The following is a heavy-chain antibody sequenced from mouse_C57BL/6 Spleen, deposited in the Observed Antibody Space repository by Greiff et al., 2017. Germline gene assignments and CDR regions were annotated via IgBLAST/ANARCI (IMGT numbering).Heavy chain of an antibody. CDR2: IRSKSNNYAT. Sequence: DVMLVESGGGLVQPKGSLKLSCAASGFSFNTYAMNWVRQAPGKGLEWVARIRSKSNNYATYYADSVKDRFTISRDDSESMLYLQMNNLKTEDTAMYYCVRQWPNGYSTLYAMDYWGQGTSVTVSS. CDR3: VRQWPNGYSTLYAMDY. D-gene: IGHD2-3*01. V-gene: IGHV10-1*01. J-gene: IGHJ4*01. CDR1: GFSFNTYA.